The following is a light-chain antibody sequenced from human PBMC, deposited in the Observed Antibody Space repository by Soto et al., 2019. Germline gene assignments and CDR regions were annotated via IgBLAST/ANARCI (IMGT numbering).Light chain of an antibody. V-gene: IGKV3-20*01. J-gene: IGKJ2*01. CDR2: DAS. CDR3: QQYGSTPQT. Sequence: EIVLTQSPGTLSLSPGERATLSCRASQSLSNFYLAWYQQKPGQAPRLLIYDASSRATGIPDRFSGSGSGTDFTLTISRLEPEDFAVYYCQQYGSTPQTFGQGTKLEIK. CDR1: QSLSNFY.